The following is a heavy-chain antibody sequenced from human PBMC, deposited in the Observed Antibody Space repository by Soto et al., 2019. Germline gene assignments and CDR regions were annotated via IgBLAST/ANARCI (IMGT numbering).Heavy chain of an antibody. V-gene: IGHV4-39*02. CDR2: IYSTGST. D-gene: IGHD3-22*01. Sequence: PSETLSLTCTVSGGSISSSSYYWGWIRQPQGKGLEWFGSIYSTGSTYYSTSLRARVTISVDSSKNKFSLKLSSVTAADTAVYHCVRVNYYDSSGYFRPADAFDIWGQGTRVTVSS. J-gene: IGHJ3*02. CDR1: GGSISSSSYY. CDR3: VRVNYYDSSGYFRPADAFDI.